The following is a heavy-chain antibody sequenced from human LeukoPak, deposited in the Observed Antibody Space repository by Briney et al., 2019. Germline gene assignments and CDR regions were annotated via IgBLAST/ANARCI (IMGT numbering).Heavy chain of an antibody. V-gene: IGHV3-30*02. Sequence: GGSLSLSCAPSGFIFRNYGMHWVRQAPGKGLEWVAFIRYDGSNKSYAASVKGRFTISRDNSENTLYLQMSSLGPEDTAVYYRAKDVSSGMDVWGKGTTVTVSS. CDR1: GFIFRNYG. J-gene: IGHJ6*03. D-gene: IGHD3-16*02. CDR3: AKDVSSGMDV. CDR2: IRYDGSNK.